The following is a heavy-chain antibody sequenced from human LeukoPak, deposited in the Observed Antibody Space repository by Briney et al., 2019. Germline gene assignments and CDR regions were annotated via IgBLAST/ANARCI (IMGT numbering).Heavy chain of an antibody. Sequence: GGSLRLSCAASGFTFRIYAMSWVRQAPGKGLEWISGISGSDASTFYADSVMGRFTISRDNSMNTLYLQMNNVRAEDAAIYFCARRGSEWNSYFYPMDVWGQGTTVTVSS. J-gene: IGHJ6*02. D-gene: IGHD3-3*01. V-gene: IGHV3-23*01. CDR2: ISGSDAST. CDR3: ARRGSEWNSYFYPMDV. CDR1: GFTFRIYA.